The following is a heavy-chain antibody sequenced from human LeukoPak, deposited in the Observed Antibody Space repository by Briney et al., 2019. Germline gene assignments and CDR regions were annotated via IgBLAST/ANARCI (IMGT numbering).Heavy chain of an antibody. CDR2: TSSSDSGK. J-gene: IGHJ5*02. V-gene: IGHV3-21*01. D-gene: IGHD3-10*01. CDR3: ARAGNYYGRHTNWFDP. Sequence: GGSLRLSCVVSGFTLSSYAMSWVRQAPGKGLEWVAATSSSDSGKYHADSVKGRFTISRDNAKNSLYLQMNSLRAEDTAVYYCARAGNYYGRHTNWFDPWGQGTLVTVSS. CDR1: GFTLSSYA.